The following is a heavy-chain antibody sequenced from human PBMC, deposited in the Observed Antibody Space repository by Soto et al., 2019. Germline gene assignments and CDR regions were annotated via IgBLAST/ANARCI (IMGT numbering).Heavy chain of an antibody. CDR3: ARFVRSCSGTTCYTRADV. J-gene: IGHJ6*02. D-gene: IGHD2-2*02. V-gene: IGHV4-61*01. Sequence: PSETLSLTCTVSGGSVSSDTHYWSWIRQPPGKRLEWIGFIYSSGSTNYNPSLKSRVTMSVDTSKNQFSLKLRSVIVADTAVYRFARFVRSCSGTTCYTRADVWGQGTTVTVSS. CDR2: IYSSGST. CDR1: GGSVSSDTHY.